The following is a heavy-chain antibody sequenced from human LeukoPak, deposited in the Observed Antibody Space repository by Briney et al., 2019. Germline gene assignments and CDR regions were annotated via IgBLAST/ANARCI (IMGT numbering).Heavy chain of an antibody. V-gene: IGHV3-48*02. CDR3: ARTRSKVGTPTFDY. Sequence: SGRSLRLSCAASGFTFSDYSMNWVRQAPGKGLEWVSYINSGSSTIYYVDSVEGRFTISRDNAKNSLYLQMNSLRDGDTAVYHCARTRSKVGTPTFDYWGQGTLVTVSS. CDR2: INSGSSTI. CDR1: GFTFSDYS. D-gene: IGHD4-23*01. J-gene: IGHJ4*02.